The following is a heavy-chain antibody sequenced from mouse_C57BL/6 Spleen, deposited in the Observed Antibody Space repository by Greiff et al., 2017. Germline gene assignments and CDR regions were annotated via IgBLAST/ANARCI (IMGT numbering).Heavy chain of an antibody. CDR2: IDPEDGDT. Sequence: EVQGVESGAELVRPGASVKLSCTASGFNIKDYYMHWVKQRPEQGLEWIGRIDPEDGDTEYAPKFQGKATMTADTSSNTAYLQLSSLTSEDTAVYYCTTSYYGSSYDYWYFDVWGTGTTVTVSS. V-gene: IGHV14-1*01. J-gene: IGHJ1*03. CDR3: TTSYYGSSYDYWYFDV. CDR1: GFNIKDYY. D-gene: IGHD1-1*01.